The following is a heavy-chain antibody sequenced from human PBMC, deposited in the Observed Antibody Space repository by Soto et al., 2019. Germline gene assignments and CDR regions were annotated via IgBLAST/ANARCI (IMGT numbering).Heavy chain of an antibody. CDR3: ARSQYCSSTSCYLDYYYGMDV. CDR2: IGTAGDT. J-gene: IGHJ6*02. CDR1: GFTFSSYD. D-gene: IGHD2-2*01. Sequence: SGGSLRLSCAASGFTFSSYDMHWVRQATGKGLEWVSAIGTAGDTYYPGSVKGRFTISRENAKNSLYLQMNSLRAGDTAVYYCARSQYCSSTSCYLDYYYGMDVWGQGTTVTVSS. V-gene: IGHV3-13*01.